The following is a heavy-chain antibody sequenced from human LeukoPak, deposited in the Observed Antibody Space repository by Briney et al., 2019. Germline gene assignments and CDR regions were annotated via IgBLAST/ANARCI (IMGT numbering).Heavy chain of an antibody. CDR1: GFTFTTYS. CDR2: ITPTGNTF. J-gene: IGHJ4*02. D-gene: IGHD3-10*01. Sequence: PGGSLRLSCEGSGFTFTTYSLTWVRQVPGKGLEWISYITPTGNTFYYADSVKGRFTISRDNAKNSLHLQMDSLRGEDTAVYYCAKAGYGSGSSSFDQWGQGTLVTVSS. V-gene: IGHV3-48*04. CDR3: AKAGYGSGSSSFDQ.